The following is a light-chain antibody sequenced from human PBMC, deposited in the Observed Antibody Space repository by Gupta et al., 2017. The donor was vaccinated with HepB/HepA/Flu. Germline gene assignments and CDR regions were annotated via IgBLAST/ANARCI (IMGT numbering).Light chain of an antibody. CDR1: NSDVGGYNY. J-gene: IGLJ2*01. CDR2: DVS. CDR3: SSYSSTSTVV. Sequence: QSALTQPASVSGAPGQSITISCTGTNSDVGGYNYLSWYQQLPGEAPKLMIYDVSNRAAGVSNRFSGSKAGNTASLTISGLRAEDEADYYCSSYSSTSTVVFGGGTELTVL. V-gene: IGLV2-14*03.